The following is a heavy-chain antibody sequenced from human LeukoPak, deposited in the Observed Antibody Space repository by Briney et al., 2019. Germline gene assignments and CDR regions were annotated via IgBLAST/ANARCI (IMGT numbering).Heavy chain of an antibody. CDR1: GFTFSSYA. D-gene: IGHD3-3*01. J-gene: IGHJ5*02. CDR3: AKDNPSGYSRYWIDP. Sequence: RSGGSLRLSCAASGFTFSSYAMSWVRQAPGKGLEWVSAISGSGGGAWYADSVKGRFTISRDNSKNTLYLQMNSLRAEDTATYFCAKDNPSGYSRYWIDPWGQGTLVTVSS. CDR2: ISGSGGGA. V-gene: IGHV3-23*01.